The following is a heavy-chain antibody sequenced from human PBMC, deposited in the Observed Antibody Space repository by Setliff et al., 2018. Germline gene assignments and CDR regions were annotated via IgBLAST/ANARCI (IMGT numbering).Heavy chain of an antibody. CDR1: GFSFSSYA. V-gene: IGHV3-23*01. CDR2: IIGSGIST. J-gene: IGHJ4*01. CDR3: AKSPHDFWSGRVFFDY. D-gene: IGHD3-3*01. Sequence: AGESLKISCAASGFSFSSYAMSWVRQAPGKGLEWVSSIIGSGISTYYADSVQGRFTISRDNHKNTLHLQMNSLRVEDTAIYYCAKSPHDFWSGRVFFDYWGQGILVTVSS.